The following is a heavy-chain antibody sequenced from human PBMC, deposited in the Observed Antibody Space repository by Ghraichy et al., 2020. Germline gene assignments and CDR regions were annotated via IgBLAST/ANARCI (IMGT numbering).Heavy chain of an antibody. CDR3: AVGGGLVVYANFDY. J-gene: IGHJ4*02. Sequence: QTLSLTCTVSGASIGSAAYYGAWIRQSPGKGLEWLGSIYYSGSSYYKSSLRGRITISVDTSKNQFSLELRSVTAADTAVYYCAVGGGLVVYANFDYWGQGTLVTVSS. V-gene: IGHV4-39*01. CDR1: GASIGSAAYY. CDR2: IYYSGSS. D-gene: IGHD2-8*02.